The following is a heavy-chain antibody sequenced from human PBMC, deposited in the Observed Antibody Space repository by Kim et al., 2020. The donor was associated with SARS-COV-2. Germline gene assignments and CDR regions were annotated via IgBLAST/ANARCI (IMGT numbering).Heavy chain of an antibody. J-gene: IGHJ1*01. V-gene: IGHV3-74*01. CDR3: ARAGDYDRSGYYVFFHH. Sequence: SVKGRFTISRDNAKNTLYLHMNSVRPEDTAVYYCARAGDYDRSGYYVFFHHWGQGALVTVSS. D-gene: IGHD3-22*01.